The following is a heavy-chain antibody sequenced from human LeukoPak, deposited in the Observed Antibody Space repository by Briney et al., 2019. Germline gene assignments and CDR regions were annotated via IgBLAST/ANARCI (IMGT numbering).Heavy chain of an antibody. CDR2: ISWNSGSI. D-gene: IGHD5-24*01. CDR3: AKDPHHETWLPTFDY. V-gene: IGHV3-9*01. CDR1: GFTFDDYA. Sequence: GGSLRLSCAASGFTFDDYAMHWVRQAPGKGLEWVSGISWNSGSIGYADSVKGRFTISRDNAKNSLYLQMNSLRAEDTALYYCAKDPHHETWLPTFDYWGQGTLVTVSS. J-gene: IGHJ4*02.